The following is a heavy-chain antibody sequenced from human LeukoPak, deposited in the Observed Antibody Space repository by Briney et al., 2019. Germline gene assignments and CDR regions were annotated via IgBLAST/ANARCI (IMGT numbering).Heavy chain of an antibody. D-gene: IGHD3-22*01. V-gene: IGHV3-7*01. Sequence: PGGSLRLSCAASGFTFSSYWMSWVRQAPGKGLEWVANIKQDGSEKYYVDSVKGRFTMSRDNATNSVYLQMNSLRAEDTAVYYCASGYYYDSSGPPDYFDYWGQGTLVTVSS. CDR3: ASGYYYDSSGPPDYFDY. J-gene: IGHJ4*02. CDR1: GFTFSSYW. CDR2: IKQDGSEK.